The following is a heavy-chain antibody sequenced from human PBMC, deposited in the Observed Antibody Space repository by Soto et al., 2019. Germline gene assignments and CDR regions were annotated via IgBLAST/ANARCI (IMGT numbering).Heavy chain of an antibody. CDR3: ARLDEVLRFLVDT. CDR2: SYHTGTT. J-gene: IGHJ5*02. V-gene: IGHV4-30-2*01. Sequence: PSETLSLTCGVSGDSVSTNRYSWGWIRQPPGKGLEWIGYSYHTGTTYYNPSLKTRVTIYVDRSKNNLSLNLTSVTAADTALYYCARLDEVLRFLVDTWGQGTLVTVSS. D-gene: IGHD3-3*01. CDR1: GDSVSTNRYS.